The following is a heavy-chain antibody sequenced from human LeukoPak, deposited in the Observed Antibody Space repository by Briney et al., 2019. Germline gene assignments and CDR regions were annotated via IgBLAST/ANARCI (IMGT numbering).Heavy chain of an antibody. J-gene: IGHJ4*02. CDR2: IQNDGSST. D-gene: IGHD2-8*01. Sequence: GGSLRLSSEASGFTFSSYWMHWLRQAPAKGPEWVSRIQNDGSSTVYADSVKGRFTISRDNAKNTLYLQMNTLRVEDTAVYYCVCYGIAPPYWGQGTLVTVSS. CDR3: VCYGIAPPY. V-gene: IGHV3-74*01. CDR1: GFTFSSYW.